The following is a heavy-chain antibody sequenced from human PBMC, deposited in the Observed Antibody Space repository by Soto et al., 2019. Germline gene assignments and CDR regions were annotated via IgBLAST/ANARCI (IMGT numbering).Heavy chain of an antibody. CDR3: ARRYSSSFDY. CDR2: IYYSGST. D-gene: IGHD6-13*01. J-gene: IGHJ4*02. V-gene: IGHV4-59*08. CDR1: GGSISSYY. Sequence: PSETLSLTCTVSGGSISSYYWSWIRQPPGKGLEWIGYIYYSGSTSYNPSLKSRVTISVDTSKNQFSLKLSSVTAADTAVYYCARRYSSSFDYWGQGTLVTVSS.